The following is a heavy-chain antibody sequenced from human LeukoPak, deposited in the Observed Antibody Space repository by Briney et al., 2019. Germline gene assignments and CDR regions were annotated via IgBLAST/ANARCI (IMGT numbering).Heavy chain of an antibody. CDR1: GGSISSSSYY. Sequence: SETLSLTCTVSGGSISSSSYYWGWIRQPPGKGLEWIGSIYYSGSTYYNPSLKSRVTISVDTSKNQFSLKLSSVTAADTAVYYCVRGAAAVWGQGTLVTVSS. D-gene: IGHD6-13*01. CDR2: IYYSGST. CDR3: VRGAAAV. V-gene: IGHV4-39*07. J-gene: IGHJ4*02.